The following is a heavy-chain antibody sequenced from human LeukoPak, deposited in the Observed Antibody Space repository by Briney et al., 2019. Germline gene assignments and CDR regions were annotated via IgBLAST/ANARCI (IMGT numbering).Heavy chain of an antibody. D-gene: IGHD5-12*01. J-gene: IGHJ4*02. Sequence: PGRSLRLSCTASGFNFGDFGMSWVRQAPGKGLEWVSFMRSESYGGTTEYAASVEGRFTISRDDSKSIVYLEVKSLKTEDTALYFCTRVFSGWLPFYFDYWGQGALVTVSS. CDR3: TRVFSGWLPFYFDY. CDR2: MRSESYGGTT. CDR1: GFNFGDFG. V-gene: IGHV3-49*04.